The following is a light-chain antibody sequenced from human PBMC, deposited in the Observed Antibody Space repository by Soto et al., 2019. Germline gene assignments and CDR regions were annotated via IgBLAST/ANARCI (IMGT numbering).Light chain of an antibody. Sequence: DIVMTQSPDSLAVSLGERATINYKSSQCVLYGSNNKNYLAWYQQKPGQPPNLLIYWASTRESGVPDRFSGSGSGTDFTLTISSLQAEDVAVYYCQQYYSTPYTFGQGTKLELK. V-gene: IGKV4-1*01. CDR1: QCVLYGSNNKNY. CDR3: QQYYSTPYT. J-gene: IGKJ2*01. CDR2: WAS.